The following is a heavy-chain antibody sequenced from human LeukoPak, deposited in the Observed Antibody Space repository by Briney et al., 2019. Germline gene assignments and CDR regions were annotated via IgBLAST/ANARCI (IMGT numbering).Heavy chain of an antibody. J-gene: IGHJ6*02. D-gene: IGHD2-2*01. CDR1: GFTFSSSA. CDR3: ANGVGYQLLYYYYGMDV. V-gene: IGHV3-30-3*01. Sequence: GGSLRLSCAASGFTFSSSAMHWVRQAPDKGLEWVAVISYDGSNKYYADSVKGRFTISRDNSKNTLYLQMNSLRADDTAVYYCANGVGYQLLYYYYGMDVWGQGTTVTVSS. CDR2: ISYDGSNK.